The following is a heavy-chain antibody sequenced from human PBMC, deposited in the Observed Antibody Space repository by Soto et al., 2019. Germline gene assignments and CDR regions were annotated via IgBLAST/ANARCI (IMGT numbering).Heavy chain of an antibody. J-gene: IGHJ6*02. CDR3: ARGIYYYGSGTGYYYYYGMDV. D-gene: IGHD3-10*01. CDR2: IYHSGST. CDR1: GGSISSGGYS. V-gene: IGHV4-30-2*01. Sequence: SETLSLTCAVSGGSISSGGYSWSWIRQPPGKGLEWIGYIYHSGSTYYNPSLKSRVTISVDRSKNQFSLKLSSVTAADTAVYYCARGIYYYGSGTGYYYYYGMDVWGQGTTVTVSS.